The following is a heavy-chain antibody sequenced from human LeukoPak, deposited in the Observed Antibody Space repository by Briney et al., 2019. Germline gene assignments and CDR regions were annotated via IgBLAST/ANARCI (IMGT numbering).Heavy chain of an antibody. J-gene: IGHJ5*02. CDR1: GFTFSSHG. CDR2: ISHDGSNI. D-gene: IGHD2-15*01. CDR3: AKDPYRVVVATGNYLDP. Sequence: GGSLRLSCAASGFTFSSHGMHWVRQAPGKGLERVAVISHDGSNIHYGDSVKGRFTISRDNSKNTLYLQMNSLGAEDTAVYYCAKDPYRVVVATGNYLDPWGQGTLVTVSS. V-gene: IGHV3-30*18.